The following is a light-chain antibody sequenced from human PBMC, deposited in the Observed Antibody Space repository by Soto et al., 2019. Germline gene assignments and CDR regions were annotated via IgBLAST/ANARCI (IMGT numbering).Light chain of an antibody. J-gene: IGKJ2*01. Sequence: DIQMTQSPSSLSASVRDTVTITCRASQSISVHLKWDQQKPGEVPKLLIYAASNLHSGVPSRFSGSGHETDLALTISSLQPEEFETYYCQQSYITPYTFGRGTRLEIK. V-gene: IGKV1-39*01. CDR3: QQSYITPYT. CDR1: QSISVH. CDR2: AAS.